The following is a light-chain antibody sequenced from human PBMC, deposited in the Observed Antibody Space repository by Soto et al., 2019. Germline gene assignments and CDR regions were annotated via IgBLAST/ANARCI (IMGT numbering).Light chain of an antibody. J-gene: IGKJ3*01. CDR1: QSITTR. CDR2: RAS. V-gene: IGKV1-5*03. Sequence: DIQMTQSPSTLSASVGDRVTITRRASQSITTRLAWYQQKPGKAPKLLIYRASSLESGVPSRFSGSGSGTAFPLTISSLQPDDFATYYCQHYTTYSGTFGPGTKLDIK. CDR3: QHYTTYSGT.